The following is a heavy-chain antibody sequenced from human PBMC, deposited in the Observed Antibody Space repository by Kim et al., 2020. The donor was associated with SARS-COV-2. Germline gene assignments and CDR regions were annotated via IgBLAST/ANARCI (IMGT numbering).Heavy chain of an antibody. J-gene: IGHJ5*02. CDR2: IYYSGST. V-gene: IGHV4-39*01. D-gene: IGHD6-19*01. Sequence: SETLSLTCTVSGGSISSSSYYWGWIRQPPGKGLEWIGSIYYSGSTYYNPSLKSRVTISVDTSKNQFSLKLSSVTAADTAVYYCARHGGAVAVNNWFDPWGQGTLVTVSS. CDR1: GGSISSSSYY. CDR3: ARHGGAVAVNNWFDP.